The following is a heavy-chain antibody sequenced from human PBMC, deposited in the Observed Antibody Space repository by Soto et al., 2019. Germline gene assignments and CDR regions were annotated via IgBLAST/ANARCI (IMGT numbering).Heavy chain of an antibody. CDR3: ARDVCSSTSCCYFDY. D-gene: IGHD2-2*01. Sequence: EVQLVESGGGLVQPGGSLRLSCAASGFTFSSYWMHWVRQAPGKGLVWVSRINSDGSSTSYADSVKGRFTISRDNAKNTLYLQMNSLRAEDTAVYYCARDVCSSTSCCYFDYWGQGTLVTVSS. CDR1: GFTFSSYW. J-gene: IGHJ4*02. V-gene: IGHV3-74*01. CDR2: INSDGSST.